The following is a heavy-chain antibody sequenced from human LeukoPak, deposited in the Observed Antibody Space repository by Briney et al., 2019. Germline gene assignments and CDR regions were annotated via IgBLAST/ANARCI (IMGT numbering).Heavy chain of an antibody. V-gene: IGHV4-61*01. Sequence: SETLSLTCTVSGVSISSSNSYWSWIRQPPGKGLEWIGYIYYSGSTNYNPSLKSRVTISVDTSKNQFSLKLSSVTAADTAVYYCARDSLTVTTGGLVYWGQGTLVTVSS. D-gene: IGHD4-17*01. J-gene: IGHJ4*02. CDR1: GVSISSSNSY. CDR2: IYYSGST. CDR3: ARDSLTVTTGGLVY.